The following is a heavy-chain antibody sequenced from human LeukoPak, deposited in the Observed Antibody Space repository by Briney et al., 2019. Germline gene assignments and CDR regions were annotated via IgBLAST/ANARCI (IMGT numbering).Heavy chain of an antibody. CDR2: IYSGGST. D-gene: IGHD5-18*01. Sequence: PGGSLRLSCAASGFTFSSYAMSWVRQAPGKGLEWVSVIYSGGSTYCADSVKGRFTISRDNSKNTLYLQMNSLRAEDTAVYYCARTAVGYSYGFGVLYFDYWGQGTLVTVSS. V-gene: IGHV3-66*01. CDR3: ARTAVGYSYGFGVLYFDY. J-gene: IGHJ4*02. CDR1: GFTFSSYA.